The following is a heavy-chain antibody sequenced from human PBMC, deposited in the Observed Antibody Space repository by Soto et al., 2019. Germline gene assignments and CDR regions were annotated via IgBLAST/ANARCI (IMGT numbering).Heavy chain of an antibody. J-gene: IGHJ3*02. CDR3: ARDRSGQWLAGDDAFDI. V-gene: IGHV6-1*01. CDR1: GDSVSSNSAA. Sequence: PSQTLSLTCAISGDSVSSNSAAWNWIRQSPSRGLEWLGRTYYRSKWYNDYAVSAKSRITINPDTSKNQFSLQLNSVTPEDTAVYYCARDRSGQWLAGDDAFDIWGQGTMVTVSS. CDR2: TYYRSKWYN. D-gene: IGHD6-19*01.